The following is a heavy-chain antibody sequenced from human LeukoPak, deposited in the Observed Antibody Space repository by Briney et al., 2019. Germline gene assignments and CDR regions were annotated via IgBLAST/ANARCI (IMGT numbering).Heavy chain of an antibody. D-gene: IGHD6-6*01. V-gene: IGHV4-59*01. CDR2: IYYSGST. CDR1: VGSNSSYY. CDR3: ARGRIAARPYYYYYMDV. Sequence: PSETLSLTCTVSVGSNSSYYWSWLRQPPGKGLEWLGYIYYSGSTNYKPSLKSRVTISVYTSKNQCSLKLSSVTAADTAVYYCARGRIAARPYYYYYMDVWGKGTTVTASS. J-gene: IGHJ6*03.